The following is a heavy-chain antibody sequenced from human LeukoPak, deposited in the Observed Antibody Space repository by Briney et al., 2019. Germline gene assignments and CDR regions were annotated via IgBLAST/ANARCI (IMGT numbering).Heavy chain of an antibody. CDR1: GFAFSTNG. Sequence: PGGSLRLSCAASGFAFSTNGMSWVRQAPGKVLEWVSTINNNGRETYYANSVKGRFTISRDNSKNTLYLQMNSLRLDDTALYICVKGWGAYWGQGILVTVPS. CDR3: VKGWGAY. V-gene: IGHV3-23*01. D-gene: IGHD1-26*01. CDR2: INNNGRET. J-gene: IGHJ4*01.